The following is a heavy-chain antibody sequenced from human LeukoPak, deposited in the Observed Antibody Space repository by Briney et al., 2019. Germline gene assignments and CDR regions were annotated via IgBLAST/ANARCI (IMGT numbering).Heavy chain of an antibody. CDR3: AKSLTGWGFDY. CDR1: GFTFSSYV. Sequence: PGGSLRLSCATSGFTFSSYVMRWARQAPGKGLEWVSGISGSGGTTYYADCVKGRFTISRDNSKNTLYLQMNSLRAEDTAVYYCAKSLTGWGFDYWGQGTLVTVSS. D-gene: IGHD3-9*01. CDR2: ISGSGGTT. J-gene: IGHJ4*02. V-gene: IGHV3-23*01.